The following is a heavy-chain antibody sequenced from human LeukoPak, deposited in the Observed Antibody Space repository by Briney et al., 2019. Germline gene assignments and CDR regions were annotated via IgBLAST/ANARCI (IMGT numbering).Heavy chain of an antibody. CDR2: INPNSGGT. J-gene: IGHJ4*02. V-gene: IGHV1-2*02. CDR1: GYTFTGNN. D-gene: IGHD1-7*01. Sequence: ASVKVSFKASGYTFTGNNMNWERQAPGQALEWMGWINPNSGGTNYAQKFQGRVTMTRDTSISTAYMELIRLRSGDTAVYYCARSAIITGTTDYWGQGTLVTVS. CDR3: ARSAIITGTTDY.